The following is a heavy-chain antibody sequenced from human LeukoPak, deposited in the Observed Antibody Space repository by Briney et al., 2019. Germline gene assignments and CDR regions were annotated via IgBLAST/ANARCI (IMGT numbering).Heavy chain of an antibody. CDR3: ARGGHSYGTFDS. CDR2: ISPRGNT. V-gene: IGHV4-4*07. D-gene: IGHD1-7*01. J-gene: IGHJ4*02. Sequence: SETLSLTCNVSGASMSDNYWSWIRQPAGRGLEWLGRISPRGNTYYNPSLNSRVTISLDTSANQFSLKLRSVTAADTAGYYCARGGHSYGTFDSCGRGALVTVSS. CDR1: GASMSDNY.